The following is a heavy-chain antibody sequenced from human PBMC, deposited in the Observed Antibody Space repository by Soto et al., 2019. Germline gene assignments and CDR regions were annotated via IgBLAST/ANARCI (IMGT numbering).Heavy chain of an antibody. V-gene: IGHV3-30-3*01. Sequence: GGSLRLSCAASGFTFSSYAMHWVRQAPGKGLEWVALISYDGSDKDYADSVKGRFTISRDNSRNTLFLQMNSLRAEDTAVYYCARDHYKYYDSSGYYRSPAYWGQGT. J-gene: IGHJ4*02. CDR2: ISYDGSDK. D-gene: IGHD3-22*01. CDR1: GFTFSSYA. CDR3: ARDHYKYYDSSGYYRSPAY.